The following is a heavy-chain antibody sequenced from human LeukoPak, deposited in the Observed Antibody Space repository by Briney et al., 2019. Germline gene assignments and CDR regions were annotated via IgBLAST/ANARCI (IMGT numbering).Heavy chain of an antibody. J-gene: IGHJ6*02. Sequence: GGSLRLSCAASGFTFSSYWMSWVRQAPGKGLEWVANIKQDGSEKYYVDSVKGRFTISRDNAKNSLYLQMNSLRAEDTAVYYCAREGYCSSTSCYAGGGMDVWGQGTTVTVSS. CDR2: IKQDGSEK. V-gene: IGHV3-7*01. D-gene: IGHD2-2*01. CDR1: GFTFSSYW. CDR3: AREGYCSSTSCYAGGGMDV.